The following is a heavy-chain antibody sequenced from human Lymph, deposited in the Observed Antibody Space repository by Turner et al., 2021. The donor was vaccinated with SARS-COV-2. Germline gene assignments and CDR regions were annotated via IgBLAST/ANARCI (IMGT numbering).Heavy chain of an antibody. CDR3: AKDPNWYVLSAVDY. CDR1: GFTFSSYA. Sequence: EVQLLESGGGLVQPVGSLRLSCAASGFTFSSYAMSWVRQAPGKVLEWVSTISSSGCSTYYADSVKGRFTISRDNSKNTLYLQMNSLRAEDTAVYYCAKDPNWYVLSAVDYWGQGTLVTVSS. J-gene: IGHJ4*02. CDR2: ISSSGCST. D-gene: IGHD1-1*01. V-gene: IGHV3-23*01.